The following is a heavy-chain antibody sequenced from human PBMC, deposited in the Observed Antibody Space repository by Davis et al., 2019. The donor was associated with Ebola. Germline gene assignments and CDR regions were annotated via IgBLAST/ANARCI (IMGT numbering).Heavy chain of an antibody. V-gene: IGHV3-9*01. Sequence: SLKISCAASGFTFDDYAMHWVRQAPGKGLEWVSGISWNSGSIGYADSVKGRFTISRDNAKNSLYLQMNSLRAEDTALYYCAKDIDAVAGTFRAFDYWGQGTLVTVSS. D-gene: IGHD6-19*01. J-gene: IGHJ4*02. CDR3: AKDIDAVAGTFRAFDY. CDR1: GFTFDDYA. CDR2: ISWNSGSI.